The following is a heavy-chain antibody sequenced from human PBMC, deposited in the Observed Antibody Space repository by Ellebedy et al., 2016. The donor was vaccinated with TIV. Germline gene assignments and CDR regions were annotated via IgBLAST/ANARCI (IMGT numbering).Heavy chain of an antibody. D-gene: IGHD3-22*01. Sequence: GESLKISXAASGFTLSSYWMNWVRRAPGKGLVWVSRINSDGSDTNYADSVKGRFTISRDNAENTLYLQMSGLRAEDTAVYYCARGVSYYHDSSGYGTVWGQGTTVTASS. CDR3: ARGVSYYHDSSGYGTV. J-gene: IGHJ6*02. V-gene: IGHV3-74*01. CDR1: GFTLSSYW. CDR2: INSDGSDT.